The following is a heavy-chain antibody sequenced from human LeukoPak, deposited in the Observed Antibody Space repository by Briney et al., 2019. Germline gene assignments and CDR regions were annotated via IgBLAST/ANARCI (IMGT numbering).Heavy chain of an antibody. CDR3: AKDRSSTWSFDY. CDR2: ISDDGRKR. J-gene: IGHJ4*02. Sequence: GGSLRLSCATSGFTFSTSGMHWVRQAPGKRLEWVAVISDDGRKRYYTDSVKGRFTISRDSAKNTVYLQMNSLKTEDTAVYHCAKDRSSTWSFDYWGQGALVTVSS. D-gene: IGHD2-15*01. CDR1: GFTFSTSG. V-gene: IGHV3-30*18.